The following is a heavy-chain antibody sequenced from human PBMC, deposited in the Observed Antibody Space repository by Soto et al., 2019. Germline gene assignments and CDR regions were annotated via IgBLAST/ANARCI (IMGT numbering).Heavy chain of an antibody. J-gene: IGHJ5*02. CDR3: VRSGTARLLRHSWFDT. CDR1: GFTFNTYD. V-gene: IGHV3-21*01. Sequence: EVQLVESGGGLVKPGGSLRLSCAASGFTFNTYDMNWVRQAPGKGLEWVSSITTSSAYIYYADSLKGRITISRDNAKSARFLQMNSLRAEDTAVYYCVRSGTARLLRHSWFDTWGQGTLVTVSS. D-gene: IGHD2-21*01. CDR2: ITTSSAYI.